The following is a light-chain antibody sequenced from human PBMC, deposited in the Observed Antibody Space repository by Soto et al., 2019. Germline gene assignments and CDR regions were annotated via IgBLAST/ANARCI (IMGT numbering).Light chain of an antibody. J-gene: IGLJ3*02. CDR2: EVS. Sequence: QSALTQPASVSGSPGQSITLSCTGTSSDVGGYKYVSWYQQHPGNAPKVLIYEVSNRPSGVSNRFSGSKSSNTASLTISGLQAEDEADYYCSSYTSSNTWVFGGGTKLTVL. V-gene: IGLV2-14*01. CDR1: SSDVGGYKY. CDR3: SSYTSSNTWV.